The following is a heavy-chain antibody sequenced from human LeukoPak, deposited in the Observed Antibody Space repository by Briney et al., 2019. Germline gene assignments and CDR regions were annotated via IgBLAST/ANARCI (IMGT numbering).Heavy chain of an antibody. Sequence: GGSLRLSCAASGFTFSDYEMNWVRQAPGKGLEWIPYISNSGSTVYYADSVKGRFTISRDDAKNSLYLQVNSLRAQDTAVYYCARGIGDPRFDYWGQGTLLTVSS. D-gene: IGHD4-17*01. CDR2: ISNSGSTV. CDR1: GFTFSDYE. J-gene: IGHJ4*02. V-gene: IGHV3-48*03. CDR3: ARGIGDPRFDY.